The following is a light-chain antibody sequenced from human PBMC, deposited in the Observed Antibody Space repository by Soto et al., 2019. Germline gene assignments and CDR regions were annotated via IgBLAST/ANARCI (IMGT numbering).Light chain of an antibody. Sequence: QSALTQPPSASGSPGQSVTISCTGTSSDVGAYDYVSWYQQHPGKAPKLMIYEVNKRPSGVPDRFSASKSGNTASLTVSGLRAEDEADYYCSSYAGSNKSIFGGGTKVTVL. CDR1: SSDVGAYDY. CDR2: EVN. V-gene: IGLV2-8*01. CDR3: SSYAGSNKSI. J-gene: IGLJ2*01.